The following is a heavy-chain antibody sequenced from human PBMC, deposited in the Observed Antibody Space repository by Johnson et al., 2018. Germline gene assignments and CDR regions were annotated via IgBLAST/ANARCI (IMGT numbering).Heavy chain of an antibody. CDR1: GFTFSSYG. J-gene: IGHJ6*03. V-gene: IGHV3-30*18. CDR2: ISYDGSNK. CDR3: AKALNRDYNYYYYMDV. D-gene: IGHD1-14*01. Sequence: QVQLVQSGGGVVQPGRSLRLSCAASGFTFSSYGMHWVRQAPGKGLEWVAVISYDGSNKYYADSVKGRFTISRDNSKNTLYLKMNSLRAGDTAVYYCAKALNRDYNYYYYMDVWGKGTTVTVSS.